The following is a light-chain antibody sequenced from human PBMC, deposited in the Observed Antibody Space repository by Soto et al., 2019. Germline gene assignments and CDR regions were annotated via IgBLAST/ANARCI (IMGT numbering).Light chain of an antibody. V-gene: IGLV1-44*01. CDR3: QSYDSSLRVV. J-gene: IGLJ3*02. CDR2: SNN. Sequence: QSVLTQPPSASGTPGQRITISCSGSSSNIGSHTVNWHQQVPGTAPKLLIYSNNERPSGVPDRFSGSKSGTSASLAISGLQAEDEADYYCQSYDSSLRVVFGGGTKLTVL. CDR1: SSNIGSHT.